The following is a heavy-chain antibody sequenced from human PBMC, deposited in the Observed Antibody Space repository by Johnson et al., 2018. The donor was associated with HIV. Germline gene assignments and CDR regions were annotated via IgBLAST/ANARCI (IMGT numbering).Heavy chain of an antibody. CDR2: IKQDGSEK. CDR3: AREASLYAFDI. D-gene: IGHD5/OR15-5a*01. J-gene: IGHJ3*02. V-gene: IGHV3-7*01. CDR1: GFTFSSYW. Sequence: EVQLVESGGGLVQPGGSLRLSCAASGFTFSSYWMSWVRQAPGKGLESVANIKQDGSEKYYVDSVKGRFTISRDNAKNSLYLQMNSLRAEDTAVYYCAREASLYAFDIWGQGTMVTVSS.